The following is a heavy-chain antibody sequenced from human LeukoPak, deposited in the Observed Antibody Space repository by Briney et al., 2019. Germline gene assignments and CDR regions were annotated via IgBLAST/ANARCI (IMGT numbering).Heavy chain of an antibody. J-gene: IGHJ4*02. D-gene: IGHD3-10*01. CDR1: GGSISSDDYY. V-gene: IGHV4-30-4*01. CDR3: ARGSRAMVRGAKRLDY. Sequence: SQTLSLTCIVSGGSISSDDYYWSWIRQPPGKGLEWIGEINHSGSTNYNPSLKSRVTISVDTSKNQFSLKLSSVTAADTAVYYCARGSRAMVRGAKRLDYWGQGTLVTVSS. CDR2: INHSGST.